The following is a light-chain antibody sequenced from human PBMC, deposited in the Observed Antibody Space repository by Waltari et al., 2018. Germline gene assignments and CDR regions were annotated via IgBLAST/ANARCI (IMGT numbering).Light chain of an antibody. V-gene: IGLV3-10*01. CDR3: YSSDSTGLRV. Sequence: SYELTQTPSVSVSPGQTARITCSGHELPRKYAYWFQQKSVQAPRLVIYEDTKRPPGIPERFSGSSSGTVATLTITGAQVDDEADYYCYSSDSTGLRVFGGGTTVVVL. CDR1: ELPRKY. CDR2: EDT. J-gene: IGLJ1*01.